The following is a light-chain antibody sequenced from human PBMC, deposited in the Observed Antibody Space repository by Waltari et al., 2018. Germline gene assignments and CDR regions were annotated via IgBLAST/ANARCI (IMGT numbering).Light chain of an antibody. CDR2: GNS. J-gene: IGLJ2*01. CDR3: QSYDSSLSGSV. CDR1: SSNIGPGDD. Sequence: QSVLTQPPSVSGAPGQRVTISCTGSSSNIGPGDDVPWYQQLPGTAPKLLTYGNSNRPSGVPDRFSGSKSGTSASLAITGLQAEDEADYYCQSYDSSLSGSVFGGGTKLTVL. V-gene: IGLV1-40*01.